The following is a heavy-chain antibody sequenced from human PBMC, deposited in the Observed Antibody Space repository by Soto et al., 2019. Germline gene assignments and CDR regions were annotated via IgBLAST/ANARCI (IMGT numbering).Heavy chain of an antibody. J-gene: IGHJ2*01. V-gene: IGHV1-2*04. CDR2: INPNSGGT. CDR1: GYTFTGYY. CDR3: AREASYYPSPYYYDSSGYRSTWYFDL. Sequence: QVQLVQSGAEVKKPGASVKVSCKASGYTFTGYYMHWGRQAPGQGPEWMGWINPNSGGTNYAQKFQGWVTMTRDTSISTAYMELSRLRSDDTAVYYCAREASYYPSPYYYDSSGYRSTWYFDLWGRGTLVTVSS. D-gene: IGHD3-22*01.